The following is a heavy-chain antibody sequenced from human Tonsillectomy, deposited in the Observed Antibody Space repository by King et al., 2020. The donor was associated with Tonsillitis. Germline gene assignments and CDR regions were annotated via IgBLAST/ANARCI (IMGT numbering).Heavy chain of an antibody. J-gene: IGHJ5*02. CDR1: GYTFTSYE. Sequence: VQLVQSGAEVKKPGASVKVSCKASGYTFTSYEIYWVRQATGQGLEWMGWMNPNSGNTGYAQKFQGRVTMTRNTSISTAYMELSSLRPEDTAVYYCAKSDNYGDYLYWFDPWGQGTLVTVSS. CDR3: AKSDNYGDYLYWFDP. D-gene: IGHD4-17*01. CDR2: MNPNSGNT. V-gene: IGHV1-8*01.